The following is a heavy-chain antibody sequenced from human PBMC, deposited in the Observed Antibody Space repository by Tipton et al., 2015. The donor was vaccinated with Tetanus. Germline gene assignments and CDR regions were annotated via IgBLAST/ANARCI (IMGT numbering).Heavy chain of an antibody. Sequence: GLVKPSETLSLTCSVSGVSMNTNTYYWGWIRQPPGKGLEWIGCISYSGNTNHNPSLKSRVKISLDTSMNQVSLTLTSVTAADTALYYCARGVPYSTTMGSDWFDPWGQGTLATVSS. CDR2: ISYSGNT. J-gene: IGHJ5*02. CDR1: GVSMNTNTYY. CDR3: ARGVPYSTTMGSDWFDP. D-gene: IGHD2-2*01. V-gene: IGHV4-39*02.